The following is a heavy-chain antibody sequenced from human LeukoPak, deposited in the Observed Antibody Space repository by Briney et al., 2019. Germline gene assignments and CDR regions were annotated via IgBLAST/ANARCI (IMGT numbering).Heavy chain of an antibody. V-gene: IGHV1-69*05. D-gene: IGHD5-12*01. J-gene: IGHJ4*02. Sequence: ASVKVSCKASGGTFSSYAISWVRQAPGQGLEWMGGIIPIFDTANYAQKFQGRVTITTDESTSTAYMELSSLRSEDTAVYYCARAISSGTPDIVATTIGDYFDYWGQGALVTVSS. CDR1: GGTFSSYA. CDR2: IIPIFDTA. CDR3: ARAISSGTPDIVATTIGDYFDY.